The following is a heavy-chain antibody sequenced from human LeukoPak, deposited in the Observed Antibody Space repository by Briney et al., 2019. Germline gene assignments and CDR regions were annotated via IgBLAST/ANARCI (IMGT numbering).Heavy chain of an antibody. V-gene: IGHV1-46*01. Sequence: ASVKVSCKASGYTFTSYYMHWVRQAPGQGLEWMGILNPSGGSTSYAQKFQDRVTMTRDTSTNTAYTDLSSLRSEDTAVYYCARCRLSEYDAFDIWGQGTMVTVSS. D-gene: IGHD2-2*01. CDR3: ARCRLSEYDAFDI. CDR2: LNPSGGST. CDR1: GYTFTSYY. J-gene: IGHJ3*02.